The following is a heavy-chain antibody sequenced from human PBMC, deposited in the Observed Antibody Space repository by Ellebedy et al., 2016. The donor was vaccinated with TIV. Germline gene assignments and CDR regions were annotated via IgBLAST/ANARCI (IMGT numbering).Heavy chain of an antibody. D-gene: IGHD1-1*01. CDR3: TRGPVLYNFDAFDI. V-gene: IGHV4-38-2*02. Sequence: SETLSPTCTVSGYSISSGYYWGWIRQPPGKGLEWIGSIYHSGSTYYNPSLKSRVSISLDTSKNQFSLKLSSVTAADTAVYYCTRGPVLYNFDAFDIWGQGTMVTVSS. CDR1: GYSISSGYY. J-gene: IGHJ3*02. CDR2: IYHSGST.